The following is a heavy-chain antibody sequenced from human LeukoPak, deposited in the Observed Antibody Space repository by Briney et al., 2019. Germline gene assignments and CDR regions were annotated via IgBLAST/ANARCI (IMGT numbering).Heavy chain of an antibody. CDR2: IYYSGST. J-gene: IGHJ4*02. Sequence: MASETLSLTCTVSGGSISSSSYYWGWIRQPPGKGLEWNGRIYYSGSTYYNPSLKSQVTRSVDTSKNHFSLKLSSVTAADTAVYYCARTGPGTKQQNFDYWGQGTLVTVSS. V-gene: IGHV4-39*01. CDR1: GGSISSSSYY. D-gene: IGHD1-14*01. CDR3: ARTGPGTKQQNFDY.